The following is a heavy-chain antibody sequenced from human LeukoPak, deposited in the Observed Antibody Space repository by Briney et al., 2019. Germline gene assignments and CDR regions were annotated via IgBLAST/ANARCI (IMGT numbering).Heavy chain of an antibody. CDR2: ISAYNGNT. V-gene: IGHV1-18*01. CDR3: ASGFLGGYDSNFDY. Sequence: ASVKVSCKASGYTFTNYGISWVRQAPGQGLEWMGCISAYNGNTNYAQKLQGRVTMTTDTSTSTAYMELRSLRSDDTAVYYCASGFLGGYDSNFDYWGQGTLVTVSS. CDR1: GYTFTNYG. D-gene: IGHD5-12*01. J-gene: IGHJ4*02.